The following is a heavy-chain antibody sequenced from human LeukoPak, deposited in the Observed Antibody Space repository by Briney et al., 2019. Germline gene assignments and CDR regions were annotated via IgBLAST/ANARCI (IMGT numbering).Heavy chain of an antibody. D-gene: IGHD3-10*01. Sequence: PGGSLRLSCATSGFIFDDYAMHWVRQAPGKGLEWVSLISWDGGSTYYADSVKGRFTISRDNSKKSLYLQMNSLRAEDTALYYCAKDVVGPLMVRGEVDYYMDVWGKGTTVTVSS. CDR2: ISWDGGST. J-gene: IGHJ6*03. CDR1: GFIFDDYA. V-gene: IGHV3-43D*03. CDR3: AKDVVGPLMVRGEVDYYMDV.